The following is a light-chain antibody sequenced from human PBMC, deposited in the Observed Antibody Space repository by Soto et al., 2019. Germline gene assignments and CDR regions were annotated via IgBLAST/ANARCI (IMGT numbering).Light chain of an antibody. CDR1: QAVNAR. Sequence: EIVLTQSPATLAAFAGERVNLSCRASQAVNARLAWYQHKPDQAPRLLIYLTSNRAAGVPSRFSAWGSGTEFTLTISRLEPEDFAVYYCQQYGSSPPTFGEGTKVDI. J-gene: IGKJ1*01. CDR3: QQYGSSPPT. CDR2: LTS. V-gene: IGKV3-20*01.